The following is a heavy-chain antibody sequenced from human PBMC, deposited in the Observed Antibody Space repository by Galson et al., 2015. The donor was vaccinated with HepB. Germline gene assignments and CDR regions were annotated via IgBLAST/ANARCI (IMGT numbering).Heavy chain of an antibody. CDR1: GDTFNNYW. CDR3: AKCYSIGCPRFGGFDP. Sequence: QSGAEVKKPGESLQISCKGSGDTFNNYWIAWVRQMPGKGLEWMGTIYPSDSSVRYGPSFQGQATISADKSINTAYLQWSGLKASDTAIYYCAKCYSIGCPRFGGFDPWGQGTQVTVSS. D-gene: IGHD6-19*01. V-gene: IGHV5-51*01. J-gene: IGHJ5*02. CDR2: IYPSDSSV.